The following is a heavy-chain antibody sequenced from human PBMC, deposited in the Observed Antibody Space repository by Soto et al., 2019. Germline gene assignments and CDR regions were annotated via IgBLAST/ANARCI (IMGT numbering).Heavy chain of an antibody. Sequence: GGSLRLSCAASGFTFSSYAMHWVRQAPGKGLEWVAVISYDGSNKYYADSVKGRFTISRDNSKNTLYLQMNSLRAEDTAVYYWARESIVVVVAADTKGPFDYWGQGTLVTVSS. V-gene: IGHV3-30-3*01. CDR3: ARESIVVVVAADTKGPFDY. J-gene: IGHJ4*02. CDR2: ISYDGSNK. CDR1: GFTFSSYA. D-gene: IGHD2-15*01.